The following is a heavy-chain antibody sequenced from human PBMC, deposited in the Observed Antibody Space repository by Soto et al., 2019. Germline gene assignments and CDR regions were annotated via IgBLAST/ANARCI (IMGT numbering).Heavy chain of an antibody. Sequence: ASVKVSCKGSGYTFTTYGISWVRQAPGQGLEWMGWISGYSGHTNYAQKFQGRVTMTTDTSTSTAYMELRSLRSDDTAVYYCAREYTSSWYDWFDPWGPGTLVTVSS. CDR3: AREYTSSWYDWFDP. D-gene: IGHD6-13*01. V-gene: IGHV1-18*04. CDR1: GYTFTTYG. CDR2: ISGYSGHT. J-gene: IGHJ5*02.